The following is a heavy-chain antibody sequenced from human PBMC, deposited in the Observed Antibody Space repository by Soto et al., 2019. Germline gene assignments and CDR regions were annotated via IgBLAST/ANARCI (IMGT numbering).Heavy chain of an antibody. CDR3: ARYLGAVTTLGFQT. Sequence: EVQLVESGGGLVKPGGSLRLSCAASGFTFSNSGMNWVRQAPGKGLEWVSYISSSGYIFYADSVKGRFTISRDNAKDALCRQLHSLRAEATAVYYCARYLGAVTTLGFQTWGPGALVTVS. CDR1: GFTFSNSG. D-gene: IGHD4-17*01. CDR2: YISSSGYI. J-gene: IGHJ1*01. V-gene: IGHV3-21*01.